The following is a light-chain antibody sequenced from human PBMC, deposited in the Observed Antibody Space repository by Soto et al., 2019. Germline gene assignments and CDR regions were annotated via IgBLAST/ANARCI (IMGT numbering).Light chain of an antibody. V-gene: IGLV2-14*01. CDR3: SSYTSSRTYV. CDR1: SSDVGGYNY. J-gene: IGLJ1*01. Sequence: ALTQPASVSGSPGQSITISCTGTSSDVGGYNYVSWYQQHPGKAPKLMIYEVSNRPSGVSNRFSGSKSGNTASLTISGLQADDEADYYCSSYTSSRTYVFGTGTKLTVL. CDR2: EVS.